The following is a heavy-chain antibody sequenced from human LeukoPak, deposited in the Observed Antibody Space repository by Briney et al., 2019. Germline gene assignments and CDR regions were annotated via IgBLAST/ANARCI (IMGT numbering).Heavy chain of an antibody. V-gene: IGHV1-18*01. CDR1: GGTFSSYA. CDR3: ARGLGSSWTPSWFDP. CDR2: ITVYNGNT. D-gene: IGHD6-13*01. Sequence: ASVKVSCKASGGTFSSYAISWVRQAPGQGPEWMGWITVYNGNTIYPQKLQGRVTVTTDTSTSTAYMELRSLTSDDTAMYYCARGLGSSWTPSWFDPWGQGTLVTVSS. J-gene: IGHJ5*02.